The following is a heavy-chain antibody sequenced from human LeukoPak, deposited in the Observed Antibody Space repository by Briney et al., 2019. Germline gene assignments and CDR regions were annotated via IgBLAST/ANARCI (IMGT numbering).Heavy chain of an antibody. V-gene: IGHV3-30*04. J-gene: IGHJ4*02. CDR2: ISNDARNT. CDR3: ARDFYVNTGMKIDH. CDR1: GFSFSLYA. Sequence: GRSLRLSCVGSGFSFSLYAIHWVRQSPGEGLEWVAMISNDARNTYIADSVKGRITISRDNSNNTAFLHIDSLRPDDTGRYYCARDFYVNTGMKIDHWGQGTLVTVSS. D-gene: IGHD5-18*01.